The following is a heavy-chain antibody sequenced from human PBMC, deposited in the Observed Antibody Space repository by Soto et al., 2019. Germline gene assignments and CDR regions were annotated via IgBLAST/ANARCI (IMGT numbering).Heavy chain of an antibody. D-gene: IGHD1-26*01. CDR2: IIPIFGTA. Sequence: QVQLVQSGAEVKKPGSSVKVSCKASGGTFSSYASSWVRQAPGQGLEWMGGIIPIFGTANYAQKVQGIVTITANESTSTAYMELSSLRSEETAVYYGARDRNSGSYLGCRWYFDLWGRGPLVTVSS. V-gene: IGHV1-69*12. J-gene: IGHJ2*01. CDR3: ARDRNSGSYLGCRWYFDL. CDR1: GGTFSSYA.